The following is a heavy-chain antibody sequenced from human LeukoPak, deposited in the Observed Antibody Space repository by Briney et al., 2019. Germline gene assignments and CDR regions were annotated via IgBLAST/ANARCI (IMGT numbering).Heavy chain of an antibody. V-gene: IGHV4-4*07. D-gene: IGHD5-12*01. CDR2: INASGTT. J-gene: IGHJ5*01. CDR3: TRGLAAAYDYNWFDS. Sequence: WETLSLTCSVSGGSISDYYWTWIRQPAGKGLEWIGRINASGTTRYNPSLKSRLAMSVDTSKNQFSLKLTSVTAADTAVYFCTRGLAAAYDYNWFDSWGQGTLVTVSS. CDR1: GGSISDYY.